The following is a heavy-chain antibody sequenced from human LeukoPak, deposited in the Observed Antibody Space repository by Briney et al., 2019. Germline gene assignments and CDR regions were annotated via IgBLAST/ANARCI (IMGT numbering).Heavy chain of an antibody. D-gene: IGHD3-22*01. CDR2: IIPIFGTA. CDR1: GGTFSSYA. V-gene: IGHV1-69*13. Sequence: SVKVTCKASGGTFSSYAISRVRQAPGQGLEWMGGIIPIFGTANYAQKFQGRVTITADESTSTAYMELSSLRSEDTAVYYCARAVEVVITQGYYYGMHVWGQGTTVTVSS. CDR3: ARAVEVVITQGYYYGMHV. J-gene: IGHJ6*02.